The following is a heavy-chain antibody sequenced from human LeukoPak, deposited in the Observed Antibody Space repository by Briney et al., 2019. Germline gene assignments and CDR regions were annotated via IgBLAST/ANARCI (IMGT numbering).Heavy chain of an antibody. J-gene: IGHJ4*02. CDR1: GFTFSNYW. CDR2: IKEDGSEK. V-gene: IGHV3-7*01. CDR3: VTKEPSTSGWSY. Sequence: GGSLRLSCEGSGFTFSNYWMGWVRQAPGKGLEWVANIKEDGSEKNYVDSVKGRFTISRDNAENSVYLQMNDLRAEDTGVYYCVTKEPSTSGWSYWGQGTLVTVFS. D-gene: IGHD6-19*01.